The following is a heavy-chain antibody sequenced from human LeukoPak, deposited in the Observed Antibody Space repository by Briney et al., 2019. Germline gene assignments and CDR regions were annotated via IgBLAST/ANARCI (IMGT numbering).Heavy chain of an antibody. CDR1: GFTFSSYA. V-gene: IGHV3-30-3*01. CDR2: VSYDGSNE. Sequence: PGGSLRLSCAASGFTFSSYAMHWVRQAPGKGLEWVAVVSYDGSNEYYADSVKGRFTISRDNSKNTLYLQMNSLRAEDTAVYYCARVRRWLQLLPWGMDVWGQGTTVTVSS. J-gene: IGHJ6*02. CDR3: ARVRRWLQLLPWGMDV. D-gene: IGHD5-12*01.